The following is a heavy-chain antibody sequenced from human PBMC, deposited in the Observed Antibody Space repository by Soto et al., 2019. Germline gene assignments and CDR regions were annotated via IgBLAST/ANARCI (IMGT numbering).Heavy chain of an antibody. CDR1: GFTFSSYG. V-gene: IGHV3-30*18. Sequence: PGGSLRLSCAASGFTFSSYGMHWVRQAPGKGLEWVAVISYDGSSKYYADSVKGRFTISRDNSKNTLYLQMNSLRAEDTAVYYCAKIPGIAAAGTDYWGQGTLVTVSS. CDR2: ISYDGSSK. D-gene: IGHD6-13*01. J-gene: IGHJ4*02. CDR3: AKIPGIAAAGTDY.